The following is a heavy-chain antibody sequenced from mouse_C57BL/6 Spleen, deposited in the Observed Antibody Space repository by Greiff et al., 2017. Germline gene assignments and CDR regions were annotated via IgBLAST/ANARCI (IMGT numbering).Heavy chain of an antibody. D-gene: IGHD1-1*01. CDR2: IYPRSGNT. CDR1: GYTFTSYG. J-gene: IGHJ4*01. Sequence: VKLQESGAELARPGASVKLSCKASGYTFTSYGISWVKQRTGQGLEWIGEIYPRSGNTYYNEKFKGKATLTADKSSSTAYMELRSLTSEDSAVYFCARGDYGSSLGYAMDYWGQGTSVTVSS. CDR3: ARGDYGSSLGYAMDY. V-gene: IGHV1-81*01.